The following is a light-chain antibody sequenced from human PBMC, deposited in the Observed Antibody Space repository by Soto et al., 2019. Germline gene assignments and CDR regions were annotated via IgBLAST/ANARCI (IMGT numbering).Light chain of an antibody. Sequence: AIQMTQSPSSLSASVGDRVTITCRASQDIRNELGWYQQKSGTAPKLLIYGASNLQSGVPSRFSGSGSVTDFTLTISSLQPEDFATYYCLQDYNYPRTFGQGTNLEI. CDR1: QDIRNE. J-gene: IGKJ2*01. CDR3: LQDYNYPRT. V-gene: IGKV1-6*01. CDR2: GAS.